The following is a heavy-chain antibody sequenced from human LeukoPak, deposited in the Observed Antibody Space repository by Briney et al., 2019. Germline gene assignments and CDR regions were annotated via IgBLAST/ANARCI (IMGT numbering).Heavy chain of an antibody. CDR1: DGSISGYY. V-gene: IGHV4-59*01. J-gene: IGHJ3*02. D-gene: IGHD3-16*01. CDR2: IYYSGST. Sequence: PSETLSLTCTVSDGSISGYYWSWIRQPPGEGLEWIGYIYYSGSTNYNPSLKSRVTISVDTSKNQFSLKLSSVTAADTAVYYCARDKGADAFDIWGQGTMVTVSS. CDR3: ARDKGADAFDI.